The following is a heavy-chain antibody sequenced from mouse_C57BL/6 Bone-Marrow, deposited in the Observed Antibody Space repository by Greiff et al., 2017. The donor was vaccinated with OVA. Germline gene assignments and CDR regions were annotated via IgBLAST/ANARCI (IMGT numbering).Heavy chain of an antibody. CDR2: INPNNGGT. J-gene: IGHJ2*01. Sequence: EVQLQQSGPELVKPGASVKISCKASGYTFTDYYMNWVKQSHGKSLEWIGDINPNNGGTSYNQKFKGKATLTVDKSSSTAYLELRSLTSEDSAVYYCASSDSSGYDYWGQGTTLTVSS. CDR1: GYTFTDYY. CDR3: ASSDSSGYDY. V-gene: IGHV1-26*01. D-gene: IGHD3-2*02.